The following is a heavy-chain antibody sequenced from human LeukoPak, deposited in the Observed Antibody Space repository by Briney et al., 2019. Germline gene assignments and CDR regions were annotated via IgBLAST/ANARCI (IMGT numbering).Heavy chain of an antibody. V-gene: IGHV4-59*08. CDR3: ARHASSGWRIIGAFDI. J-gene: IGHJ3*02. CDR2: IYYSGST. Sequence: PSETLSLTCTVSGDSISSYYWSWIRQPPGKGLEWIGYIYYSGSTNYNPSLKSRVTISVDTSKNQFSLKLSSVTAADTAVYYCARHASSGWRIIGAFDIWGQGTMVTVSS. CDR1: GDSISSYY. D-gene: IGHD6-19*01.